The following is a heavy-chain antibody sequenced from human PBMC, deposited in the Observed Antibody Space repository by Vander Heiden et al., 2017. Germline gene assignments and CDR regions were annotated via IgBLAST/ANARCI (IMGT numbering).Heavy chain of an antibody. Sequence: QITLKASGPTVVRPTQTLTLPCTFSGFSLTSGVAVGWVRQPPGKALEWLALVVWDDEEQYSPSLKNRLTINKITSINQVFLTMTNMDPLDTATYYCERRQRYDSQLYAVDGWGQGTKVTVSS. J-gene: IGHJ3*01. CDR3: ERRQRYDSQLYAVDG. V-gene: IGHV2-5*02. D-gene: IGHD1-1*01. CDR1: GFSLTSGVA. CDR2: VVWDDEE.